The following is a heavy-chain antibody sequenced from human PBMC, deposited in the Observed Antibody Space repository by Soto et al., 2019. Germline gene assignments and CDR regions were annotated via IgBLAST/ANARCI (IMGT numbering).Heavy chain of an antibody. CDR2: IYHSGST. Sequence: SETLSLTCAVSGGSISSSNWWSWVRQPPGKGLEWIGEIYHSGSTYYNPSLKSRVTISVDTSKNQFSLKLSSVTAADTAVYYCARRGYSYGYSFDYWGQGTLVTVSS. CDR3: ARRGYSYGYSFDY. J-gene: IGHJ4*02. V-gene: IGHV4-4*02. CDR1: GGSISSSNW. D-gene: IGHD5-18*01.